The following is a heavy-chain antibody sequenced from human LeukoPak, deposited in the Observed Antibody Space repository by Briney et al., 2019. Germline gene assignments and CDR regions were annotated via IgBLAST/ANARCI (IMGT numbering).Heavy chain of an antibody. Sequence: PSETLSLTCTVSGGSISSGSYYWSWIRQPAGKGLEWIGRVYTSGSTNYNPSLKSRVTMSVDTSKNQFSLKLSSVTAADTAVYYCARGPRLTGDFWSGLPAPTDNWFDPWGQGTLVTVSS. V-gene: IGHV4-61*02. CDR1: GGSISSGSYY. CDR3: ARGPRLTGDFWSGLPAPTDNWFDP. J-gene: IGHJ5*02. D-gene: IGHD3-3*01. CDR2: VYTSGST.